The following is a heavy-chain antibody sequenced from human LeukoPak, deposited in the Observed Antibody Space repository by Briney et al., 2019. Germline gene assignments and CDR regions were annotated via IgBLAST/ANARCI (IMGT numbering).Heavy chain of an antibody. Sequence: GASVKVSCKASGGTFSSYAISWVRQAPGQGLEWMGGIIPIFGTANYAQKFQGRVTITADESTSTAYMELSSLRSEDTAVYYCARDRGIAARPREYYYYGMDVWGQGTTVTVSS. CDR2: IIPIFGTA. V-gene: IGHV1-69*01. CDR1: GGTFSSYA. J-gene: IGHJ6*02. D-gene: IGHD6-6*01. CDR3: ARDRGIAARPREYYYYGMDV.